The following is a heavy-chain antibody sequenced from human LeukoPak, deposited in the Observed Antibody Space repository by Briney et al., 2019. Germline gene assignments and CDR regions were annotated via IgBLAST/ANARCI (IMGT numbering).Heavy chain of an antibody. V-gene: IGHV4-59*01. CDR3: ARGARVSSGLYYFDY. J-gene: IGHJ4*02. CDR2: IYYSGST. D-gene: IGHD6-19*01. Sequence: SETLSLTCAVYGGSFSGYYWSWIRQPPGKGLEWIGYIYYSGSTNYNPSLKSRVTISVDTSKNQFSLKLSSVTAADTAVYYCARGARVSSGLYYFDYWGQGTLVTVSS. CDR1: GGSFSGYY.